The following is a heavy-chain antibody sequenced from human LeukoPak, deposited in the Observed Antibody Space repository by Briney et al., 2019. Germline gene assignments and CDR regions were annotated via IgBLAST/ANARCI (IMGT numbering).Heavy chain of an antibody. CDR2: VYYRGNT. Sequence: SETLSLTCTVAGGSISSTTYYWGWILQPPGKGLEGIGSVYYRGNTYYNPSLKSRVTISVVTSKNQFSLKLSSVTAADTAVYYCARGSGDYGDANFDYWGQGTLVTVSS. D-gene: IGHD4-17*01. CDR1: GGSISSTTYY. V-gene: IGHV4-39*07. J-gene: IGHJ4*02. CDR3: ARGSGDYGDANFDY.